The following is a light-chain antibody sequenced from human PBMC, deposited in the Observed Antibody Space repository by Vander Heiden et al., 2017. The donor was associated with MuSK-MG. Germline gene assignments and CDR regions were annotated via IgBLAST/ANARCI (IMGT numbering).Light chain of an antibody. Sequence: AIQMTQSPSSLSASVGDRITISCRASQGIGNDLGWYQQKPGKAPVLLIYGASSLQNGVPSRFSGSESGTDFSLTISGLQPEDFATYSCRQEDSSPSTFGQGTKLEIK. J-gene: IGKJ2*01. CDR3: RQEDSSPST. CDR2: GAS. V-gene: IGKV1-6*01. CDR1: QGIGND.